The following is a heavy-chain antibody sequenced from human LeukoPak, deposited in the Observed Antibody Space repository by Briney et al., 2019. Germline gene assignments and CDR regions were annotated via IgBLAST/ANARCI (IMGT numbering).Heavy chain of an antibody. CDR3: AKDLGREVSDSSVDY. J-gene: IGHJ4*02. Sequence: PGGSLRLSCAASGLTFSKYAMSWVRQAPGKGLEWVSTISGSGGSTYYADSVKGRFTISRDNSKNTLYLQMNSLRAEDTAVHYCAKDLGREVSDSSVDYWGQGTLVTVSS. CDR2: ISGSGGST. D-gene: IGHD3-16*01. V-gene: IGHV3-23*01. CDR1: GLTFSKYA.